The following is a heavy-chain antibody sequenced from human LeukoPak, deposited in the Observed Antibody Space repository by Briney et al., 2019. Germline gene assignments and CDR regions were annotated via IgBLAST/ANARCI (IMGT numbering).Heavy chain of an antibody. CDR3: ARVRYFDWLGPFDY. D-gene: IGHD3-9*01. J-gene: IGHJ4*02. CDR2: IRYDGSNK. CDR1: GFTFSSYG. V-gene: IGHV3-30*02. Sequence: GGSLRLSCAASGFTFSSYGMHWVRQAPGKGLEWVAFIRYDGSNKYYADSVKGRFTISRDKSKNTLYLQMNSLRAEDTAVYYCARVRYFDWLGPFDYWGQGTLVTVSS.